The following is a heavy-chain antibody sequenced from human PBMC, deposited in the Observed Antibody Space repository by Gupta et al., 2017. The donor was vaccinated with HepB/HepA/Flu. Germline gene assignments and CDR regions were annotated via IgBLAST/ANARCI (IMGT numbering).Heavy chain of an antibody. V-gene: IGHV3-30-3*01. Sequence: QVQLVESGGGVVQPGRSLRLSCAASGFTFSSYAMHWVRQAPGKGLEWVAVISYDGSNKYYADSVKGRFTISRDNSKNTLYLQMNSLRAEDTAVYYCAREVVGSSSGQSDYWGQGTLVTVSS. CDR1: GFTFSSYA. CDR3: AREVVGSSSGQSDY. J-gene: IGHJ4*02. CDR2: ISYDGSNK. D-gene: IGHD6-6*01.